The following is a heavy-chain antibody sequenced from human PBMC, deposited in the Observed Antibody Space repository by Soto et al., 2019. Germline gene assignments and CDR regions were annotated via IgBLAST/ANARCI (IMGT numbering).Heavy chain of an antibody. J-gene: IGHJ6*02. Sequence: QLQLQESGPGLVMPSETLSLTCTVSGGSISITSYYWGWIRQPPGKGLEWIGNIYYSGSTYHNPSLTSRVTVAVDTTKNQFYMKVSSVTAADTAMYYCVRQSEYYYATGRAAPLYGLDVWGQGTTVTVS. D-gene: IGHD3-10*01. CDR2: IYYSGST. V-gene: IGHV4-39*01. CDR3: VRQSEYYYATGRAAPLYGLDV. CDR1: GGSISITSYY.